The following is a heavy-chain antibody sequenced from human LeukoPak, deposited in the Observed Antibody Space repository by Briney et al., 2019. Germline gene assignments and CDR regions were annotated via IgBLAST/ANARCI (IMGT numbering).Heavy chain of an antibody. V-gene: IGHV4-59*08. CDR2: IYSSGST. Sequence: PSETLSLTCAVSGGSISGYYWTWIRQPPGKRLEWVGYIYSSGSTNYNPSLQGRLTMSVDTSKNQFSLKLTSVTAADTAVYYCARWVYDRSGYYPDWYFDLWGRGTLVTVSS. D-gene: IGHD3-22*01. CDR3: ARWVYDRSGYYPDWYFDL. CDR1: GGSISGYY. J-gene: IGHJ2*01.